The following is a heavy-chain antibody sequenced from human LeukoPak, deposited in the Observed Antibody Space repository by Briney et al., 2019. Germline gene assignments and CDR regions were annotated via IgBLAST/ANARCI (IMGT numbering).Heavy chain of an antibody. CDR3: AKDGGSGSYYRVHFDY. D-gene: IGHD3-10*01. CDR2: ISGSGGST. J-gene: IGHJ4*02. CDR1: GFTFSSYA. V-gene: IGHV3-23*01. Sequence: GGSLRLSCAASGFTFSSYAMSWVRQAPGKGLEWVSAISGSGGSTYYADSVKGRFTISRDNSKNTLYLQMNSLRAEDTAVYYCAKDGGSGSYYRVHFDYWGQGTLVTVSS.